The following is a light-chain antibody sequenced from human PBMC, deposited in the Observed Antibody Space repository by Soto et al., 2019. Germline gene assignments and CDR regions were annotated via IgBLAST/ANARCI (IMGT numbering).Light chain of an antibody. Sequence: EIVLTQSPGTLSLSPGERATLSCRASQSVSTSYLAWYQQKPGQAPRLLIYGASSRATGSRDRLRGSGSVTDFTLTINRLENEDFERYYCEQYGSSPLYTFGQGTKLEIK. CDR3: EQYGSSPLYT. CDR1: QSVSTSY. V-gene: IGKV3-20*01. CDR2: GAS. J-gene: IGKJ2*01.